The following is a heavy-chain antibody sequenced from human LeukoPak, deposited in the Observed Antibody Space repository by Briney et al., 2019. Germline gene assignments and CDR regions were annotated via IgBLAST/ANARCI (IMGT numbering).Heavy chain of an antibody. V-gene: IGHV3-23*01. CDR2: ISGSGGST. CDR1: GFTFSSYA. J-gene: IGHJ5*02. Sequence: PGGSLRLSCAASGFTFSSYAMSWVRQAPGKGLEWVSAISGSGGSTYYAGSVKGRFTISRDNSKNTLYLQMNSLRAEDTAVYYCAKGRGGYSSSRKDNWFDPWGQGTLVTVSS. CDR3: AKGRGGYSSSRKDNWFDP. D-gene: IGHD6-13*01.